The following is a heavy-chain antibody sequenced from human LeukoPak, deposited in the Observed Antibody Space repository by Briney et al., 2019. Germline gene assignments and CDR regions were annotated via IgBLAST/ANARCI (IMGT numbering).Heavy chain of an antibody. J-gene: IGHJ4*02. CDR3: ARDGVSGATVFDC. Sequence: GGSLRHSCAASGFTFSGYWMAWVRQAPGKGLEWLANIKQDGSEKYYVDSVKGRFTISRDNAKNSLYLQMNSLRAEDTAVYYCARDGVSGATVFDCWGQGTLVTVSS. CDR2: IKQDGSEK. D-gene: IGHD2-15*01. V-gene: IGHV3-7*01. CDR1: GFTFSGYW.